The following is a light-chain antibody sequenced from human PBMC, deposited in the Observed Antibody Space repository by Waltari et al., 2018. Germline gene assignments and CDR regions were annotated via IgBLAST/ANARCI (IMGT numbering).Light chain of an antibody. CDR2: RAS. CDR3: QQHGTLPAT. V-gene: IGKV3-20*01. J-gene: IGKJ1*01. CDR1: QSVGSRS. Sequence: EIVLTQSPGTASLSPGERVTLSCSASQSVGSRSLAWYQQKPGQAPRLAIYRASRRATGIPDRFSGSGSGTDFSLTISRLEPEDFAVYYCQQHGTLPATFGQGTKVEIK.